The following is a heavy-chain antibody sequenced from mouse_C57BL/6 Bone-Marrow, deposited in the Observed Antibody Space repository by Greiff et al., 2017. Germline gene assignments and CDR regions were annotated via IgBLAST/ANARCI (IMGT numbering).Heavy chain of an antibody. CDR1: GYTFTSYW. CDR2: IDPSDSYT. Sequence: QVQLQQPGAELVKPEASVKLSCKASGYTFTSYWMQWVKQRPGQGLEWIGEIDPSDSYTNYNQKFKGKATLTVDTSSSTAYMQLSSLTSEDSAVYYCAGFYGYFYYFDYWGQGTTLTVSS. V-gene: IGHV1-50*01. CDR3: AGFYGYFYYFDY. D-gene: IGHD2-2*01. J-gene: IGHJ2*01.